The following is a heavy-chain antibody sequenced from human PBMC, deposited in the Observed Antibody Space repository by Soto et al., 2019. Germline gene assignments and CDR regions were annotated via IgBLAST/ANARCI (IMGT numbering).Heavy chain of an antibody. D-gene: IGHD2-2*01. J-gene: IGHJ6*02. CDR2: ISYDGNNE. Sequence: QVQLVESGGGVVQPGRSLRLSCAASGFSFSSYAMHWVRQAPGKGLEWVAVISYDGNNEYYTDSVRGRFTVSRHNSNNTLYLQITSLRPEDTDMCYCTRVYLVVMPNVYYYGIDVWGQGTTVTVSS. CDR1: GFSFSSYA. CDR3: TRVYLVVMPNVYYYGIDV. V-gene: IGHV3-30-3*01.